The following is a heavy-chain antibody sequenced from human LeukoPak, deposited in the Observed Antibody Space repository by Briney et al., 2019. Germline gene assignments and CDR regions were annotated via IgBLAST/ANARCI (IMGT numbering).Heavy chain of an antibody. Sequence: GGPLRLSCAASGFTVSSNYMSWVRQAPGKGLEWVSVIYSGGSTYYADSVKGRFTISRDNSKNTLFLEMNSLRAEDTAVYYCAKALTSGWYLDAFNIWGQGTMVTVSS. J-gene: IGHJ3*02. D-gene: IGHD6-19*01. CDR3: AKALTSGWYLDAFNI. CDR2: IYSGGST. V-gene: IGHV3-53*05. CDR1: GFTVSSNY.